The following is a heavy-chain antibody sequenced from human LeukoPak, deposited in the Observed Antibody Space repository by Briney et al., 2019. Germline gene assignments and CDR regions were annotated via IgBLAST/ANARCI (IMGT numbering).Heavy chain of an antibody. CDR3: ATATVRGDNWFDP. J-gene: IGHJ5*02. CDR1: GYTLTELS. D-gene: IGHD3-10*02. CDR2: FDPEDGET. V-gene: IGHV1-24*01. Sequence: GASVEVSCKVSGYTLTELSMHWVRQAPGKGLEWMGGFDPEDGETICAQKFQGRVTMTEDTSTDTAYMELSSLRSEDTAVYYCATATVRGDNWFDPWGQGTLVTVSS.